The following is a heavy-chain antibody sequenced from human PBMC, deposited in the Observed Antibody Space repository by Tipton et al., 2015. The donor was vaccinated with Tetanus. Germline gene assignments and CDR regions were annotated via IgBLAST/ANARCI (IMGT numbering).Heavy chain of an antibody. CDR2: IYPADSDI. V-gene: IGHV5-51*01. CDR1: GYNFTIYW. Sequence: VQLVQSGAEVKKPGESLKISCKPSGYNFTIYWIAWVRQMPGKGLEWMGVIYPADSDIRNSPSFQGQVTMSVDKSTSTAYLQWRSLKASDSAMYYCARHSGGSEIGYYDDMDVWGQGTTVTVSS. J-gene: IGHJ6*02. D-gene: IGHD3-10*01. CDR3: ARHSGGSEIGYYDDMDV.